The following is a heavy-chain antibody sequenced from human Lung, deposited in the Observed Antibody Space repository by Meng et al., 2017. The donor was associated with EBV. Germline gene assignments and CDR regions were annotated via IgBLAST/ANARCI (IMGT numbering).Heavy chain of an antibody. J-gene: IGHJ5*02. CDR1: GGSIRFGDYY. CDR3: AREYSSSSGLPGP. V-gene: IGHV4-30-4*08. CDR2: IYDSGST. Sequence: GQLQESGPGLVKPSQTLSLTCTVSGGSIRFGDYYWSWIRQPPGKGLEWIGYIYDSGSTSYNPSLMRRVTISVDTSRNQFSLKLTSVTAADTAVYYCAREYSSSSGLPGPWGQGTLVTVSS. D-gene: IGHD6-6*01.